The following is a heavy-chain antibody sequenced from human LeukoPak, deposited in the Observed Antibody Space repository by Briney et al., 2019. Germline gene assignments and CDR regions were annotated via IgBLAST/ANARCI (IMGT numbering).Heavy chain of an antibody. J-gene: IGHJ4*02. CDR1: GFTFSSYA. Sequence: HPGGSLRLSCAASGFTFSSYAMSWVRQAPGKGLEWVSAISGSGGSTYYADSVKGRFTISRDNSKNTLYLQMNSLRAEDTAVYYCAKDRRTYYYDSSGYHHWGQGTLVTVSS. D-gene: IGHD3-22*01. CDR3: AKDRRTYYYDSSGYHH. CDR2: ISGSGGST. V-gene: IGHV3-23*01.